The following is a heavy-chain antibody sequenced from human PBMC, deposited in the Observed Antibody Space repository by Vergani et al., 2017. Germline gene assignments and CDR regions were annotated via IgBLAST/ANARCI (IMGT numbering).Heavy chain of an antibody. CDR3: AKAGYSSSWYEGRFDP. D-gene: IGHD6-13*01. V-gene: IGHV3-21*04. CDR2: ISSSSSYI. CDR1: GFTFSSYS. J-gene: IGHJ5*02. Sequence: EVQLVESGGGLVKPGGSLRLSCAASGFTFSSYSMNWVRQAPGKGLEWVSSISSSSSYIYYADSVKGRFTISRDNAKNSLYLQMNSLRAEDTAVYYCAKAGYSSSWYEGRFDPWGQGTLVTVSS.